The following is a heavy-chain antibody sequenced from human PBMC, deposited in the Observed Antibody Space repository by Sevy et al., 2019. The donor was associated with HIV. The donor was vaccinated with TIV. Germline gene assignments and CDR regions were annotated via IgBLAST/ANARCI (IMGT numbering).Heavy chain of an antibody. Sequence: GESLKISCAASGFTFSSYWMSWVRQAPGKGLEWVANIKQDGSEKYYVDSVKGRFTISRDNAKNSLYLQMNSLRAEDTAAYYCARVAWYSSNNDYWGQGTLVTVSS. D-gene: IGHD6-19*01. J-gene: IGHJ4*02. CDR3: ARVAWYSSNNDY. CDR2: IKQDGSEK. CDR1: GFTFSSYW. V-gene: IGHV3-7*03.